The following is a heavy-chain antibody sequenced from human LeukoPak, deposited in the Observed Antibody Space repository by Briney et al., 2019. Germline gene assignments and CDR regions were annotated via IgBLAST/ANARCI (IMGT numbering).Heavy chain of an antibody. V-gene: IGHV4-59*01. CDR1: GGSISSYY. CDR2: IYYSGST. Sequence: SETLSLTCTVSGGSISSYYWSWIRQPPGKGLEWIGYIYYSGSTNYHPSLKSRVTISVDTSKNQFSLKLSSVTAADTAVYYCARYLDPSFDYWGQGTLVTVSS. J-gene: IGHJ4*02. CDR3: ARYLDPSFDY. D-gene: IGHD1-1*01.